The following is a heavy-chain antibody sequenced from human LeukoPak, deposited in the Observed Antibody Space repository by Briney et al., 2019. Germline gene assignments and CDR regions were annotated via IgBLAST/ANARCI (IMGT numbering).Heavy chain of an antibody. CDR2: IKQDGSEK. D-gene: IGHD3-10*01. CDR1: GFIFSSYW. V-gene: IGHV3-7*01. Sequence: PGGSLRLSCAASGFIFSSYWMSWVRQAPGKGLEWVANIKQDGSEKYYVDSVKGRFTISRDNAKNSLYLQMNSLRAEDTAVYYCARDFRRPAVRGVIYYYYYMDVWGKGTTVTVSS. J-gene: IGHJ6*03. CDR3: ARDFRRPAVRGVIYYYYYMDV.